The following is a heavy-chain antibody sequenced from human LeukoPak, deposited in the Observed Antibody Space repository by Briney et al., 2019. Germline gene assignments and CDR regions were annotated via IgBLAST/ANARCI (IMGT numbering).Heavy chain of an antibody. V-gene: IGHV1-46*01. J-gene: IGHJ3*02. D-gene: IGHD4-17*01. CDR3: AREKDYGDYAVDAFDI. Sequence: ASVKVSCKASGYTFTSYYMHWVRQAPGQGLEWMGIINPSGGSTSYAQKFQGRVTMTRDTSTSTAYMELSSLRSEDTAVYYCAREKDYGDYAVDAFDIWGQGTMVTVSS. CDR2: INPSGGST. CDR1: GYTFTSYY.